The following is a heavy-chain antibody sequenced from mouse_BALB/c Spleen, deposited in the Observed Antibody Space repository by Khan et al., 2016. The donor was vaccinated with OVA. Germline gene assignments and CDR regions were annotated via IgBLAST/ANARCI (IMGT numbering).Heavy chain of an antibody. Sequence: QIQLVQSGPELKKPGETVKISCKASGYTSTNYGMNWVKQAPGKSLKWMGLINTYTGELTYADDFKGRFAYSLETSARTAYSQINNLKNEDTATYFCARPPYFSYVMVYWGQGTSVTVSS. D-gene: IGHD2-10*01. V-gene: IGHV9-3-1*01. J-gene: IGHJ4*01. CDR1: GYTSTNYG. CDR3: ARPPYFSYVMVY. CDR2: INTYTGEL.